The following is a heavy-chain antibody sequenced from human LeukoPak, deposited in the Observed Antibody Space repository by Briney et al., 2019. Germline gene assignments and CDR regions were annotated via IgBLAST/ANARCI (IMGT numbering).Heavy chain of an antibody. V-gene: IGHV4-59*01. CDR3: ARASYSGYDGENWFDP. CDR2: IYYSGST. D-gene: IGHD5-12*01. CDR1: GGSISSYY. Sequence: PSETLSLTCTVSGGSISSYYWSWIRQPPGKGLEWIGYIYYSGSTNYNPSLKSRVTISVDTSKNQFSLKLSSVTAADTAVYYCARASYSGYDGENWFDPWGQGTLVTVSS. J-gene: IGHJ5*02.